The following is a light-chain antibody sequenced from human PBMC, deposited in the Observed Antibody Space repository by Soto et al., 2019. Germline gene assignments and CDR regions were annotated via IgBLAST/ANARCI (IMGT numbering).Light chain of an antibody. J-gene: IGLJ1*01. CDR1: SSDVGGYNY. CDR3: SSYKPSNTRQIG. Sequence: QSALTQPASVSGSPGQSINISCTGTSSDVGGYNYVSWYQHHPGKAPKLIIYDVSNRPSGVSNPFSGAKSGNTASLTISGLLPEDDAYYYCSSYKPSNTRQIGFGPGTKLTVL. CDR2: DVS. V-gene: IGLV2-14*03.